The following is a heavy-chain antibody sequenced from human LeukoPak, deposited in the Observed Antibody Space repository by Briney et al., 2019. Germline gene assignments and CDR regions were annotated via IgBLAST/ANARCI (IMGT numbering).Heavy chain of an antibody. CDR1: GFTFSSYW. CDR3: ANLARPLDY. CDR2: INSDGSDT. J-gene: IGHJ4*02. D-gene: IGHD6-6*01. V-gene: IGHV3-74*01. Sequence: PGGSLRLSCAASGFTFSSYWMHWVRQAPGKGLVWVSRINSDGSDTNYADSVKGRFTISRDNSKNTLYLQMNSLKPEDTAVYYCANLARPLDYWGQGALVTVSS.